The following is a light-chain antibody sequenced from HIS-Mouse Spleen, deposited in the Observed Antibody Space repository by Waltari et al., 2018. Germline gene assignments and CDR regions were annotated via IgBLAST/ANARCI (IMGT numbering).Light chain of an antibody. J-gene: IGLJ2*01. Sequence: QSALTQPASVSGSPGQSITISCTGTSRDGGGYNYVPWYQQHPGKAPKLMIYDVSNRPSGVSNRFSGSKSGNTASLTISGLQAEDEADYYCSSYTSSSFNVVFGGGTKLTVL. CDR2: DVS. V-gene: IGLV2-14*03. CDR3: SSYTSSSFNVV. CDR1: SRDGGGYNY.